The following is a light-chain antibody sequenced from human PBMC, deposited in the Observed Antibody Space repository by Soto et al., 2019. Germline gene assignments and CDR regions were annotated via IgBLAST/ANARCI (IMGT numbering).Light chain of an antibody. V-gene: IGLV1-40*01. Sequence: QSVLTQPPSVSGAPGQRVTISCTWSSSNIGAGYDVHWYQQLPGTAPKLLIYANSNRPSGVPDRFSGSKSGTSASLAITGLQAEDEADYYCQFYDSSLSGVFGGGTKLTVL. J-gene: IGLJ2*01. CDR2: ANS. CDR3: QFYDSSLSGV. CDR1: SSNIGAGYD.